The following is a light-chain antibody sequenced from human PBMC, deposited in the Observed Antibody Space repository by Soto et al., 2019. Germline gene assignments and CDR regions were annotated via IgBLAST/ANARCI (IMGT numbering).Light chain of an antibody. Sequence: QSVLTQPPSASGTPGQRVTISCSGDRSNIGSNSVNWYQQLPGTAPKLLIYRNNQRPSGVPDRFSGSKSGTSASLAISGLQSEDEADYYCAAWDYSLNGRYVFGTGTKLTVL. CDR3: AAWDYSLNGRYV. CDR2: RNN. CDR1: RSNIGSNS. V-gene: IGLV1-44*01. J-gene: IGLJ1*01.